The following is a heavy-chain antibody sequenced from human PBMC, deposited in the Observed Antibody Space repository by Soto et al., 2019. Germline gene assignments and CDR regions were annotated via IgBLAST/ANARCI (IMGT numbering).Heavy chain of an antibody. CDR3: ARAAKTRTVPFDY. CDR1: GGSVSSGSYY. CDR2: IYYSGST. D-gene: IGHD4-17*01. Sequence: SETLFLTCTVSGGSVSSGSYYWSWIRQPPGEGLELIGYIYYSGSTDYNPSLKSRVTISVDTSRNQFSLKVTSVTAADTAVYYCARAAKTRTVPFDYWGQGSLVTASS. J-gene: IGHJ4*02. V-gene: IGHV4-61*01.